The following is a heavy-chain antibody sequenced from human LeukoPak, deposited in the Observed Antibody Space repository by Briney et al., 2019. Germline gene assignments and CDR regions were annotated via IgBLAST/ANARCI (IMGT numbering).Heavy chain of an antibody. D-gene: IGHD3-16*01. CDR3: ARDPEGDPGAFDI. CDR2: ISYDGSNK. J-gene: IGHJ3*02. V-gene: IGHV3-30-3*01. Sequence: GGSLRLSCAASGFTFSSYAMHWVRQAPGKGLEWVAVISYDGSNKYYADSVKGRFTISRDNSKNTLYLQMNSLRAEDTAVYYCARDPEGDPGAFDIWGQGTMVTVSS. CDR1: GFTFSSYA.